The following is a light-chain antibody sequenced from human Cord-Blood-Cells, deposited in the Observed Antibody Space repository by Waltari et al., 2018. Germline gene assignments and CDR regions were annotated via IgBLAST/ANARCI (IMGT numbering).Light chain of an antibody. Sequence: QSALTQPASVSGSPGQSITISCTGTSSDVGGYNYVSWYQQHPGNAPKLMIYDVSKGPSGVSNRFSGSKSGNTASLTISGLQAEDEADYYCSSYTSSSTYVFGTGTKVTVL. CDR2: DVS. J-gene: IGLJ1*01. V-gene: IGLV2-14*01. CDR1: SSDVGGYNY. CDR3: SSYTSSSTYV.